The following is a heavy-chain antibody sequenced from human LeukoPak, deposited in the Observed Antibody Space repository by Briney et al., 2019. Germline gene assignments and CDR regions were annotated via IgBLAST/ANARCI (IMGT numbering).Heavy chain of an antibody. CDR1: GYTFTGYY. J-gene: IGHJ4*02. CDR3: ARDTHTSFDY. CDR2: INPNSGGT. V-gene: IGHV1-2*02. Sequence: ASVKVSCTASGYTFTGYYMHWVRQAPGQGLEWMGWINPNSGGTHYAQKFQGRVTMTRDTSISTAYMELSRLRSDDTAVYFCARDTHTSFDYWGQGTLVTVSS. D-gene: IGHD3-16*01.